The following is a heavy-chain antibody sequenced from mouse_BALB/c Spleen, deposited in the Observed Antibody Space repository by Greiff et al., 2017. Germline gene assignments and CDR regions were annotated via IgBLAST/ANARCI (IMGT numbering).Heavy chain of an antibody. J-gene: IGHJ3*01. Sequence: EVQLVESGPDLVKPSQSLSLTCTVTGYSITSGYSWHWIRQFPGNKLEWMGYIHYSGSTNYNPSLKSRISITRDTSKNQFFLQLNSVTTEDTATYYCGGEEAYYGNPAWFAYWGQGTLVTVSA. CDR2: IHYSGST. CDR3: GGEEAYYGNPAWFAY. CDR1: GYSITSGYS. V-gene: IGHV3-1*02. D-gene: IGHD2-10*01.